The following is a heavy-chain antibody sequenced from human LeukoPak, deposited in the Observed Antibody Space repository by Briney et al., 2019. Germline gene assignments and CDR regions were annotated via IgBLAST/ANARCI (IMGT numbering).Heavy chain of an antibody. CDR1: GFTLNGYW. J-gene: IGHJ4*02. D-gene: IGHD3-3*01. CDR3: GSRRTAMFGVIKGPIDY. CDR2: IKQDGSEK. Sequence: PGGSLRLSCAAPGFTLNGYWMHWVRQAPGKGLEWVANIKQDGSEKYYVDSVKGRFTISRDNAKNSLYLQMNSLRAEDTAVYYCGSRRTAMFGVIKGPIDYWGQGTLVTVSS. V-gene: IGHV3-7*01.